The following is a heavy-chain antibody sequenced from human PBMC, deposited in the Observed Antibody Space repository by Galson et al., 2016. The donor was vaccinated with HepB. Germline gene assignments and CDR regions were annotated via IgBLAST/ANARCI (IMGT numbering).Heavy chain of an antibody. J-gene: IGHJ3*02. Sequence: SLRLSCAASGFTFSSFAMNWFRQAPGKRLEWVSGISGSGGSTYFADSVKGRFTISRDNSKNTVDLQMNSLRAEDTAVYYCSGSYSGRKGASDIWGQGTMVTVSS. D-gene: IGHD1-26*01. V-gene: IGHV3-23*01. CDR1: GFTFSSFA. CDR3: SGSYSGRKGASDI. CDR2: ISGSGGST.